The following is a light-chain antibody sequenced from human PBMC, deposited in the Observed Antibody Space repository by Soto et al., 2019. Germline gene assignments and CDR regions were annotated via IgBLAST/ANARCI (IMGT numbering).Light chain of an antibody. CDR3: QQYNSYSWT. CDR2: DAS. V-gene: IGKV1-8*01. J-gene: IGKJ1*01. CDR1: QGISSY. Sequence: AIRMTQSPSSLSASKGDRVTITCRASQGISSYLAWYQQKPGKAPKLLIYDASSLESGVPSRFSGSGSGTEFTLTISSLQPDDFATYYCQQYNSYSWTFGQGTKVDIK.